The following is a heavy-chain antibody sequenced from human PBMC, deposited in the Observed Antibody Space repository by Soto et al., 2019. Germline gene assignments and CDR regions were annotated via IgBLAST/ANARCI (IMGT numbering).Heavy chain of an antibody. Sequence: EVQLVESGGGLVKPGGSLRLSCAASGFTFSSYSMNWVRQAPGKGLEWVSSISSSSSDIYYADSVQGRFTISRDKAKNSLYLQMSSLSAEATAVYYCARDQVAGTRYFDLWGRGTLVTVSS. V-gene: IGHV3-21*01. D-gene: IGHD6-19*01. J-gene: IGHJ2*01. CDR1: GFTFSSYS. CDR2: ISSSSSDI. CDR3: ARDQVAGTRYFDL.